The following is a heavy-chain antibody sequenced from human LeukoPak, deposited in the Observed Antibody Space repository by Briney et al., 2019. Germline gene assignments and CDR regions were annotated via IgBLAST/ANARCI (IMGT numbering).Heavy chain of an antibody. CDR3: ARLSGGTQWLAPFDY. Sequence: KSSETLSLTCTDSGGSISSSSYYWGWIRQPPGKGLEWIGTIYYSGSTYYNASLKSRLTISVDTSKNQFSLKLSSVTAADTAVYYCARLSGGTQWLAPFDYWGQGTLVTVSS. J-gene: IGHJ4*02. CDR2: IYYSGST. D-gene: IGHD6-19*01. CDR1: GGSISSSSYY. V-gene: IGHV4-39*01.